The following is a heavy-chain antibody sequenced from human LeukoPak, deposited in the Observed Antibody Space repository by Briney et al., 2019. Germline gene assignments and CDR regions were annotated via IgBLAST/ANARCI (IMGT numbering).Heavy chain of an antibody. J-gene: IGHJ4*02. D-gene: IGHD2-2*01. V-gene: IGHV3-23*01. CDR1: GFTFSSYA. CDR2: ISGSGGST. CDR3: AKAERVVPAAPTDY. Sequence: PGGSLRLSCAASGFTFSSYAMSWVRQAPGKGLEWVSAISGSGGSTYYADSVKGRFTISRDNSKNTLYLQMNSLRAEDTAVYYCAKAERVVPAAPTDYWGQGTLVTVSS.